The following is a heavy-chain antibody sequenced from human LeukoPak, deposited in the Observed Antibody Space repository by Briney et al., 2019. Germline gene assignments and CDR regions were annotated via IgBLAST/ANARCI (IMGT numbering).Heavy chain of an antibody. CDR3: AKDRSIGTYYTFDH. J-gene: IGHJ4*02. D-gene: IGHD1-26*01. CDR2: ISARGVMT. Sequence: GGSLRLSCAASGFTFTNYAMTWVRQAPGKGLEWVSSISARGVMTYYADSGKGRFTVYRDTSKNSLYLQMSSLTAADTAVYYCAKDRSIGTYYTFDHWGQGTLVTVSS. V-gene: IGHV3-23*01. CDR1: GFTFTNYA.